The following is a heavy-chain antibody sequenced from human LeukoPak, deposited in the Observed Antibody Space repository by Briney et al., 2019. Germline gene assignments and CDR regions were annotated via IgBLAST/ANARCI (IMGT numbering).Heavy chain of an antibody. CDR3: ARAIPSSVAGIDY. D-gene: IGHD6-19*01. CDR2: IYHSGST. V-gene: IGHV4-38-2*01. Sequence: PSETLSLTCAVYGGSFSGYYWGWIRQPPGKGLEWIGSIYHSGSTYYNPSLKSRITISVDTSKNQFSLKLSSVTAADTAVYYCARAIPSSVAGIDYWGQGTLVTVSS. CDR1: GGSFSGYY. J-gene: IGHJ4*02.